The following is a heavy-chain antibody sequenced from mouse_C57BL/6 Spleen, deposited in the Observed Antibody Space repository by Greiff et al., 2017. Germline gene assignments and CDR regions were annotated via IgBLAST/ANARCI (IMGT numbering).Heavy chain of an antibody. D-gene: IGHD4-1*01. V-gene: IGHV5-16*01. CDR2: INYDGSST. J-gene: IGHJ1*03. CDR3: AREGTGTSGYFDV. CDR1: GFTFSDYY. Sequence: EVQLVESEGGLVQPGSSMKLSCTASGFTFSDYYMAWVRQVPEKGLEWVANINYDGSSTYYLDSLKSRFIISRDNAKNILYLQMSSLKSEDTATYYCAREGTGTSGYFDVWGTGTTVTVSS.